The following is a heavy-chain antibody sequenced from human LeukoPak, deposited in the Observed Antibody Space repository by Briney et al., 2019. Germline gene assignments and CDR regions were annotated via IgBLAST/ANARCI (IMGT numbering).Heavy chain of an antibody. CDR1: GGTFSSYA. Sequence: GASVKVSCKASGGTFSSYAISWVRQAPGQGLEWMGRIIPILGIANYAQKFQGRVTITADKSTSTAYMELSSLRSEDTAVYYCARDRYTSDSSGWYWGQGTLVIVSS. D-gene: IGHD3-22*01. CDR3: ARDRYTSDSSGWY. V-gene: IGHV1-69*04. J-gene: IGHJ4*02. CDR2: IIPILGIA.